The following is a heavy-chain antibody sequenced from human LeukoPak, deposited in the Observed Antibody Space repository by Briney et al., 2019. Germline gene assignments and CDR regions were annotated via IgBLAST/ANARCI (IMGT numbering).Heavy chain of an antibody. CDR2: ISGSGGST. V-gene: IGHV3-23*01. CDR3: ANSGSITMVRGVIINGNWFDP. CDR1: GFTFGSYA. J-gene: IGHJ5*02. D-gene: IGHD3-10*01. Sequence: GGSLRLSCAASGFTFGSYAMSWVRQAPGKGLEWVSAISGSGGSTYYADSVKGRFTISRDNSKNTLYLQMNSLRAEDTAVYYCANSGSITMVRGVIINGNWFDPWGQGTLVTVSS.